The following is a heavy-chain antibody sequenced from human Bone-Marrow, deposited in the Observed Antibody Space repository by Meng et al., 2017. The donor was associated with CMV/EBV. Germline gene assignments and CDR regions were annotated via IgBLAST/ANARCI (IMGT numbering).Heavy chain of an antibody. J-gene: IGHJ5*02. CDR3: TRDGHTGRHGWRYDTGWFDP. D-gene: IGHD2-8*02. CDR1: GYTFIDYD. Sequence: ASVKVSCKASGYTFIDYDINWVRQASGRGLEWMGWMNPNSGNTGYAQNFQGRLSMTISTSTSTAYMELNSLRSEDTAVYYCTRDGHTGRHGWRYDTGWFDPWGQGTLVTVSS. V-gene: IGHV1-8*01. CDR2: MNPNSGNT.